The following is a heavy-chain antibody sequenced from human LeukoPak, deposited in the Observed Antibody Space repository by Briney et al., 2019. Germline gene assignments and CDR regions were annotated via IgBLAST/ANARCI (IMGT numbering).Heavy chain of an antibody. D-gene: IGHD4-17*01. CDR2: INHSRST. CDR1: GGSFSGYY. Sequence: SETLSLTCAVYGGSFSGYYWTWIRQPPGKGLEWIGEINHSRSTKYSPSLRSRVSISVDTSENHFSLRLTSVTAADTAIYYCAAMTTVTMYSYFFDSWGQGTLLTVSS. V-gene: IGHV4-34*01. J-gene: IGHJ4*02. CDR3: AAMTTVTMYSYFFDS.